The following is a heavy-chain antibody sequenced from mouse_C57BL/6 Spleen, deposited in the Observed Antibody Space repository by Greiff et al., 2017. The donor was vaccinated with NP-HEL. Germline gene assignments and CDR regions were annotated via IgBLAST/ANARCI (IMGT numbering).Heavy chain of an antibody. CDR1: GYTFTSYG. CDR2: IYPRSGNT. CDR3: ARSGTTVVDTYYFDY. V-gene: IGHV1-81*01. Sequence: QVQLKQSGAELARPGASVKLSCKASGYTFTSYGISWVKQRTGQGLEWIGEIYPRSGNTYYNEKFKGKATLTADKSSSTAYMELRSRTSEDSAVYFCARSGTTVVDTYYFDYWGKGTTLTVSS. D-gene: IGHD1-1*01. J-gene: IGHJ2*01.